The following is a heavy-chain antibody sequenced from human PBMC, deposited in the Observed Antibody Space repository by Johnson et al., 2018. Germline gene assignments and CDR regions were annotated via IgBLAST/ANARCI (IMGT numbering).Heavy chain of an antibody. CDR1: GFTFSSYA. J-gene: IGHJ3*02. Sequence: QVQLVQSGGGVVQPGRSLRLSCAASGFTFSSYAMHWVRQAPGKGLEWVAKISSDGSNQYFGDSVKGRFAISRDTSKNTLYLQMNRLRAEDTAVYYCAKGAYCGGDCTDAFDIWGQGTMVTVSS. D-gene: IGHD2-21*02. CDR2: ISSDGSNQ. V-gene: IGHV3-30*09. CDR3: AKGAYCGGDCTDAFDI.